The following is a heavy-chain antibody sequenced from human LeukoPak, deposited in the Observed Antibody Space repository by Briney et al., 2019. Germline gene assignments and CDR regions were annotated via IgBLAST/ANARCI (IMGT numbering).Heavy chain of an antibody. D-gene: IGHD3-22*01. Sequence: GGSLRLSCAASGFTFDDYAMHWVRQAPRKGLERGSGISWISGSIGYAESVKGRFTISRDNAKNSLYLQMNSLRAEDTALYYSAKEHYYDISGTLDHWGQGTLVTVSS. V-gene: IGHV3-9*01. J-gene: IGHJ4*02. CDR2: ISWISGSI. CDR3: AKEHYYDISGTLDH. CDR1: GFTFDDYA.